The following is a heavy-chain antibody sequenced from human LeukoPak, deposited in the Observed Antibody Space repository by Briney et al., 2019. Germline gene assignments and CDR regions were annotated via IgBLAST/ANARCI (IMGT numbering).Heavy chain of an antibody. Sequence: SETLSLTCTVSGGSISGYYWSWIRQPAGKGLEWIGRIYTSGSTNYNPSLKSRVTMSVDTSKNQFSLKLSSVTAADTAVYYCARASPTTNKGAYGWFDPWGQGTLVTVSS. J-gene: IGHJ5*02. D-gene: IGHD1-14*01. CDR2: IYTSGST. CDR1: GGSISGYY. V-gene: IGHV4-4*07. CDR3: ARASPTTNKGAYGWFDP.